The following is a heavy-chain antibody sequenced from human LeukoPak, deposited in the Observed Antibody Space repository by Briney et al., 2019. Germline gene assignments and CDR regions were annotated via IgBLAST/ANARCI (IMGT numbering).Heavy chain of an antibody. CDR2: ISSSGSTI. J-gene: IGHJ4*02. V-gene: IGHV3-11*04. D-gene: IGHD6-6*01. CDR1: GFTFSDYY. Sequence: PGGSLRLSCAASGFTFSDYYMSWIRQAPGKGLEWVSYISSSGSTIYYADSVKGRFTISRDNAKNSLYLQMNSLRAEDTAVYYCAREIQWAARTYYFDYWGQGTLVTVSS. CDR3: AREIQWAARTYYFDY.